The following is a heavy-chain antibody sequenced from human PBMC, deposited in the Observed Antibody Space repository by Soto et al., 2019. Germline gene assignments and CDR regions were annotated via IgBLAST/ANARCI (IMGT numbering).Heavy chain of an antibody. CDR3: ARLGEYCSGGSCYGMDV. J-gene: IGHJ6*02. CDR2: IYPGDSDT. V-gene: IGHV5-51*01. D-gene: IGHD2-15*01. CDR1: GYSFTSYW. Sequence: EVQLVQSGAEVKKPGESLKISCKGSGYSFTSYWIGWVRQMPGKGLEWMGIIYPGDSDTRYSPSFQGQATISADKSISTAYLQWSSLKASDTAMYYCARLGEYCSGGSCYGMDVWGQGSTVSVSS.